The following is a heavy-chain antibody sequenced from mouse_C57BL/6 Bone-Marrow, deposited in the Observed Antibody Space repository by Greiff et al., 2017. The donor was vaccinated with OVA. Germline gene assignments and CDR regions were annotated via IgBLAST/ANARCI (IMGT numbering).Heavy chain of an antibody. CDR2: INPSSGYT. CDR1: GYTFTSYW. CDR3: ARWGAQAWFAY. J-gene: IGHJ3*01. D-gene: IGHD3-2*02. Sequence: QVQLKQSGAELAKPGASVKLSCKASGYTFTSYWMHWVKQRPGQGLEWIGYINPSSGYTKYNQKFKDKATLTAAKSSSTAYMQLSSLTYEDSAVYYCARWGAQAWFAYWGQGTLVTVSA. V-gene: IGHV1-7*01.